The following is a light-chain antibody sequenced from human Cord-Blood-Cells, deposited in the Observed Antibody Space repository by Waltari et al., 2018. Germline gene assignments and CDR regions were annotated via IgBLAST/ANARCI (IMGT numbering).Light chain of an antibody. Sequence: ATRMHQSPSSFSASTGDRVTITCRASQGISSYLACYQQKPGKAPKLLIYAASTLQSGVPSRFSGSGSGTDFTLTISCLQSEDFATYYCQQYYSYPLTFGPGTKVDIK. V-gene: IGKV1-8*01. CDR3: QQYYSYPLT. CDR1: QGISSY. CDR2: AAS. J-gene: IGKJ3*01.